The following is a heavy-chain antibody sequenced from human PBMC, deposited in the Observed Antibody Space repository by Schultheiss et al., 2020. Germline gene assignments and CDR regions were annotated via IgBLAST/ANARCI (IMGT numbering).Heavy chain of an antibody. V-gene: IGHV4-39*01. J-gene: IGHJ6*03. CDR1: GGSISSGSYY. CDR2: IYYSGST. D-gene: IGHD2-15*01. CDR3: ARQEGPPADIVPHYYMDV. Sequence: SETLSLTCTVSGGSISSGSYYWSWIRQPAGKGLEWIGSIYYSGSTYYNPSLKSRVTISVDTSKNQFSLKLSSVTAADTAVYYCARQEGPPADIVPHYYMDVWGKGTTVTVSS.